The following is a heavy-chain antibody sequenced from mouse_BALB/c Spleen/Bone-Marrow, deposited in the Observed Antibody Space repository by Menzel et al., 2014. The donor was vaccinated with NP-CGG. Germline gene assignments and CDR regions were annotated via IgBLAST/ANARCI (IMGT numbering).Heavy chain of an antibody. CDR2: INSGSITI. V-gene: IGHV5-17*02. CDR3: VRDYGYGAMDY. J-gene: IGHJ4*01. D-gene: IGHD1-2*01. Sequence: EVQGVESGGGLVQPGGARKLSCAASGFTFSSFAMHWVRQAPEQGLEGVAYINSGSITIYYKDKVKGRFTISTDKPKSTMFLQMSSLRSEDSAMYYCVRDYGYGAMDYWGQGTSVTVSS. CDR1: GFTFSSFA.